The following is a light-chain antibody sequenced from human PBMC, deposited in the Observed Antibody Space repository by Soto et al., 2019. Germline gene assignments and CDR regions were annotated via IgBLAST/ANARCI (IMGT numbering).Light chain of an antibody. CDR2: DAS. CDR1: HNVSSY. J-gene: IGKJ5*01. V-gene: IGKV3-11*01. CDR3: QQRGNWPIT. Sequence: EIVLTQYSATLSLSPGERATLSCRASHNVSSYLAWYQQKPGQAPRLLIYDASNRAAGIPARFSGSGSGTDFTLTISSLEPEDFAVYYCQQRGNWPITFGQGTRLEVK.